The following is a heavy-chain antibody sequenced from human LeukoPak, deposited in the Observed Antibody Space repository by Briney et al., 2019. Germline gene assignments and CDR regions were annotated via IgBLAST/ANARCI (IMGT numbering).Heavy chain of an antibody. CDR1: GVSVSSGSYY. V-gene: IGHV4-61*01. CDR3: ARDRRRFLEWLPPGYHGMDV. Sequence: SETLSLTCTVSGVSVSSGSYYWSWIRQPPGKGLEWIGYIYYSGSTNYNPSLKSRVTISVDTSKNQFSLKLSSVTAADTAVYYCARDRRRFLEWLPPGYHGMDVWGQGTTVTVSS. D-gene: IGHD3-3*01. CDR2: IYYSGST. J-gene: IGHJ6*02.